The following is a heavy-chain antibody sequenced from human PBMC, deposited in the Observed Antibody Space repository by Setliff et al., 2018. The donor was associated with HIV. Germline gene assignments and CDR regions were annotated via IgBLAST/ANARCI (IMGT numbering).Heavy chain of an antibody. V-gene: IGHV4-38-2*02. CDR1: GYPISSGYY. Sequence: SETLSLTCTVSGYPISSGYYWGWIRQPPGKGLEWIGSIYHSVTTYYNTSLKSRVTISVDTSKNQLSLTLTSVTATDTAVYYCARHRKDDYFLTAYFDSLGQGALVTVSS. CDR3: ARHRKDDYFLTAYFDS. J-gene: IGHJ4*02. CDR2: IYHSVTT. D-gene: IGHD4-17*01.